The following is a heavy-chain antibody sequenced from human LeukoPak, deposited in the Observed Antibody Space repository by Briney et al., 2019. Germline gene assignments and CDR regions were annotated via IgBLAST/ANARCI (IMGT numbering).Heavy chain of an antibody. Sequence: SETLSLXCSVFGGSIIGGSYYWSWIRQPAGEGREWIGRIYTSGSTNYNPSLKSRVTISVDTSKNQFSLKLSSVTAADTAVYYCARDYSLWSGSNFDYWGQGTLVTVSS. J-gene: IGHJ4*02. CDR2: IYTSGST. CDR1: GGSIIGGSYY. D-gene: IGHD3-3*01. CDR3: ARDYSLWSGSNFDY. V-gene: IGHV4-61*02.